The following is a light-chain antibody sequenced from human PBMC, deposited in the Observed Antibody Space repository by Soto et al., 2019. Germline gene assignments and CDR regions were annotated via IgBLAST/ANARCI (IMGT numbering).Light chain of an antibody. CDR1: SSDVGGYNY. V-gene: IGLV2-14*01. CDR2: DVS. Sequence: QSVLTKPASVSGSPGQSITISCTGTSSDVGGYNYVSWYQQYPGKAPKLMIYDVSKRPSGVSNRFSGSKSGNTASLTISGLQAEDEADYYCSSYTSSSTSVVFGGGTKLTVL. J-gene: IGLJ2*01. CDR3: SSYTSSSTSVV.